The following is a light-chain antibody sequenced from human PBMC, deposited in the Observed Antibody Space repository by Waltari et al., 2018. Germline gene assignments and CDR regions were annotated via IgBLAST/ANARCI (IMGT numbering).Light chain of an antibody. V-gene: IGKV1-39*01. CDR3: QQSYITPYT. CDR2: TAS. CDR1: QSITSH. Sequence: DIQMTQAPSSLSASVGDRVTMTCRASQSITSHLNWFQQQPGKAPKLLIHTASSLQSGVPSRFSCSGSGTHFTLTITSLQPEDFATYFCQQSYITPYTFGQGTKLEIK. J-gene: IGKJ2*01.